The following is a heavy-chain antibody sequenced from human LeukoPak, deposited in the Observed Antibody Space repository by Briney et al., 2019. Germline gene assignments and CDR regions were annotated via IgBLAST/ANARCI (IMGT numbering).Heavy chain of an antibody. CDR1: GGTFRIYA. CDR3: ARDYYDSSGPSY. J-gene: IGHJ4*02. Sequence: ASVKVSFKASGGTFRIYAIGWVRAAPGQGLEWMGRIIPIFGTANYAQKFQGRVTITADKSTSTAYMELSSLRSEDTAVYYCARDYYDSSGPSYWGQGTLVTVSS. CDR2: IIPIFGTA. V-gene: IGHV1-69*06. D-gene: IGHD3-22*01.